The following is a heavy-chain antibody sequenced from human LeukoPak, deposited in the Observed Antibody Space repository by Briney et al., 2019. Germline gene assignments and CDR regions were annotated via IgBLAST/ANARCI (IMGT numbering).Heavy chain of an antibody. V-gene: IGHV4-39*01. CDR1: GGSISSSSYY. J-gene: IGHJ4*02. Sequence: SETLSLTCTVSGGSISSSSYYWGWIRQPPGKGLEWIGSIYYSGSTYYNPSLKSRVTISVDTSKNQFSLKLSSVTAADTAVYYCARWSWSYYFDYWGQGTLVTVSS. CDR3: ARWSWSYYFDY. D-gene: IGHD1-26*01. CDR2: IYYSGST.